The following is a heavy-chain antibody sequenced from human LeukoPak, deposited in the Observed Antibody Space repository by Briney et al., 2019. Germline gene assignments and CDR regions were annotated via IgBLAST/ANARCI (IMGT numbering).Heavy chain of an antibody. CDR3: AKGDLWFDY. Sequence: GRSLRLSCAASGFTFGSYGMHWVRQAPGKGLEWVAVISYDGSNKYYADSVKGRFTISRDNSKNTLYLQMNSLRAEDTAVYYCAKGDLWFDYWGQGTLVTVSS. CDR2: ISYDGSNK. V-gene: IGHV3-30*18. J-gene: IGHJ4*02. CDR1: GFTFGSYG.